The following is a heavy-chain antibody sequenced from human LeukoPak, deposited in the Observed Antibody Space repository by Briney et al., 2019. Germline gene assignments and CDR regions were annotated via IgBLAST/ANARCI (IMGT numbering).Heavy chain of an antibody. V-gene: IGHV3-74*01. CDR1: GXTFSTSW. CDR3: ARDRGGRGPTTTDY. Sequence: GGSLRLSCAASGXTFSTSWMHWVRQVPGKGLVWVSRINTDGSSTIYADSVMGRFTISRDNAKNTLYLQMNSLRAEDTAVYYCARDRGGRGPTTTDYWGQGTLVTVSS. D-gene: IGHD3-10*01. CDR2: INTDGSST. J-gene: IGHJ4*02.